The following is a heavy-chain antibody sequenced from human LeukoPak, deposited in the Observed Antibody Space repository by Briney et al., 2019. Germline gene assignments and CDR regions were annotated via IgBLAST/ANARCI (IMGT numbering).Heavy chain of an antibody. Sequence: PSQTLSLTCTVSGGSISSGSYYWSWIRQPAGKGLEWIGRFYTSGSTNYNPSLKSRVTISVDTSKNQFSLKLSSVTAADTAVYYCARGRDGYNFLNRGEYYYFDYWGQGTLVTVSS. CDR1: GGSISSGSYY. V-gene: IGHV4-61*02. J-gene: IGHJ4*02. D-gene: IGHD5-24*01. CDR2: FYTSGST. CDR3: ARGRDGYNFLNRGEYYYFDY.